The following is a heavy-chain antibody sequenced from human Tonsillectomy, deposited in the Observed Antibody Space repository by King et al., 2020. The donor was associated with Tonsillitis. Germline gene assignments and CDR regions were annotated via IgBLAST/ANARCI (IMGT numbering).Heavy chain of an antibody. D-gene: IGHD6-13*01. V-gene: IGHV3-23*04. Sequence: VQLVESGGGLVQPGGSLRLSCAASGFTFSSYAMSWVRQAPGKGLEWVSAISGSGGSTYYADSVKGRFTISRDNSKNTLYLQMNSLRAEDTAVYYCAKDPYSSSLQFGGVDYWGQGTLVTVSS. J-gene: IGHJ4*02. CDR1: GFTFSSYA. CDR2: ISGSGGST. CDR3: AKDPYSSSLQFGGVDY.